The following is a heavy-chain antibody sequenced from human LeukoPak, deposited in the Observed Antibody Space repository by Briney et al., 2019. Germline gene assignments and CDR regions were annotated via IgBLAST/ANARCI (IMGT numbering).Heavy chain of an antibody. CDR2: MNPNSGNT. CDR1: GYTFTSYD. CDR3: ARASDITMVRGSPNWFDP. D-gene: IGHD3-10*01. J-gene: IGHJ5*02. Sequence: ASVKVSCKASGYTFTSYDINWVRQATGQGLEWMGWMNPNSGNTGYAQKFQGRVTMTRNTSISTAYVELSSLRSEDTAVYYCARASDITMVRGSPNWFDPWGQGTLVTVSS. V-gene: IGHV1-8*01.